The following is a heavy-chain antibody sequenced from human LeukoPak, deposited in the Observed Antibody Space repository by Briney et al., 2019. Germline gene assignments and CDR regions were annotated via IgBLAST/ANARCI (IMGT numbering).Heavy chain of an antibody. CDR2: IFHNGNT. CDR1: GGSLSRGSYS. J-gene: IGHJ4*02. Sequence: SEALSLTCAVSGGSLSRGSYSWSWIRQPPGKGLEWIGYIFHNGNTHYNPSLKSRVTLSIDKSKNQFSLKLSSVTAADTALYFCARGGGFYGTGTTHFDYWGQGTLVIVSS. D-gene: IGHD4-17*01. V-gene: IGHV4-30-2*01. CDR3: ARGGGFYGTGTTHFDY.